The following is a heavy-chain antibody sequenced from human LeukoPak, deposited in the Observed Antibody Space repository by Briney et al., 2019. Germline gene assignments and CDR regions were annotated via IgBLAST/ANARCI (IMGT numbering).Heavy chain of an antibody. CDR1: EFTFSTYA. Sequence: GGSLRLSCAASEFTFSTYAMSWVRQAPGKGLEWVSVISGSGGSTYYADSVKGRFTISRDNSKNTLYLQMNSLRAEDTAVYYCAKDAGSGWPYYFDYWGQGTLVTVSS. D-gene: IGHD6-19*01. V-gene: IGHV3-23*01. CDR3: AKDAGSGWPYYFDY. CDR2: ISGSGGST. J-gene: IGHJ4*02.